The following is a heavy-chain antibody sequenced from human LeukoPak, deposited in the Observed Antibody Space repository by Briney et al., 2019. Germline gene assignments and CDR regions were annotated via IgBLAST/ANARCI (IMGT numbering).Heavy chain of an antibody. CDR1: GGSISMYY. Sequence: PSETLSLTCSVSGGSISMYYWNWIRQSPGKGLEWIGYIDHTGSTNYNPSLNSRVTISRDTSTNHFSLKLSSVTAADTAVYFCARGRVSSSSWQSVYYYYLYMDVWGKGSTVTVSS. CDR3: ARGRVSSSSWQSVYYYYLYMDV. V-gene: IGHV4-59*01. J-gene: IGHJ6*03. CDR2: IDHTGST. D-gene: IGHD6-13*01.